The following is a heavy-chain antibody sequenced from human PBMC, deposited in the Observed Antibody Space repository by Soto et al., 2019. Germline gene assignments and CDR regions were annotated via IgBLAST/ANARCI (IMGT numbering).Heavy chain of an antibody. Sequence: SLRLSCAASGFTFSSYGMHWVRQAPGKGLEWVAVISYDGSNKYYADSVKGRFTISRDNSKNTLYLQMNSLRAEDTAVYYCAKEAVAGTLCYGDCSYYFDYWGQGTLVTVSS. CDR2: ISYDGSNK. V-gene: IGHV3-30*18. CDR3: AKEAVAGTLCYGDCSYYFDY. D-gene: IGHD6-19*01. CDR1: GFTFSSYG. J-gene: IGHJ4*02.